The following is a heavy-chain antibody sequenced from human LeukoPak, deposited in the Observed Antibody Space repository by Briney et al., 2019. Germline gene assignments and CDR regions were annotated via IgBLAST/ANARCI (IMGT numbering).Heavy chain of an antibody. J-gene: IGHJ5*02. CDR3: ARASYYYDSSGYLEASWFDP. CDR2: INTNTGNP. CDR1: GYTFTSYA. D-gene: IGHD3-22*01. V-gene: IGHV7-4-1*02. Sequence: ASVKVSCKTSGYTFTSYAMNWVRQAPGQGLEWMGWINTNTGNPTYAQGFTGRFVFSLDTSVSTAYLQISSLKAEDTAVYYCARASYYYDSSGYLEASWFDPWGQGTLVTVSS.